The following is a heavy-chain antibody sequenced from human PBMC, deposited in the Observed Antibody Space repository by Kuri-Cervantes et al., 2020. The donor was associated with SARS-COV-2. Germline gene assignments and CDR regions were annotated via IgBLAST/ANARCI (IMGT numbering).Heavy chain of an antibody. Sequence: GESLKISCAASGFTFNNYAMHWVRQTPGKGLEWVAITSYDGTSKYYADSVKGRFTISRDNSKNTLYLQMNNLRGDDTAVYFCARGRVGVQDFWGQGTLVTVSS. J-gene: IGHJ4*02. CDR2: TSYDGTSK. D-gene: IGHD2-21*01. V-gene: IGHV3-30-3*01. CDR3: ARGRVGVQDF. CDR1: GFTFNNYA.